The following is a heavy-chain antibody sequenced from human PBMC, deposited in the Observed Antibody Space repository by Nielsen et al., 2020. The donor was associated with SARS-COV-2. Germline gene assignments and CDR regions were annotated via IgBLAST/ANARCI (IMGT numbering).Heavy chain of an antibody. Sequence: ETLSLTCTVSGGSISSYYWSWIRQPPGKGLEWIGYIYYSGSTNYNPSLKSRVTISVDTSKNQLSLKLSSVTAADTAVYYCARDVHYYGMDVWGQGTTVTVSS. CDR2: IYYSGST. CDR1: GGSISSYY. CDR3: ARDVHYYGMDV. V-gene: IGHV4-59*01. J-gene: IGHJ6*02.